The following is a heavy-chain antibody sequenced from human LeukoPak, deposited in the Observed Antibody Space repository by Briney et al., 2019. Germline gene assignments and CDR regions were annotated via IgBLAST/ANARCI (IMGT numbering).Heavy chain of an antibody. CDR1: GGSFSSYY. CDR3: ARREIMITFGGVIVRYNWFDP. Sequence: SETLSLTCAVYGGSFSSYYWSWIRQPPGKGLEWIGEINHSGSTNYNPSLKSRVTISVDTSKNQFSLKLSSVTAADTAVYYCARREIMITFGGVIVRYNWFDPWGQGTLVTVSS. V-gene: IGHV4-34*01. CDR2: INHSGST. J-gene: IGHJ5*02. D-gene: IGHD3-16*02.